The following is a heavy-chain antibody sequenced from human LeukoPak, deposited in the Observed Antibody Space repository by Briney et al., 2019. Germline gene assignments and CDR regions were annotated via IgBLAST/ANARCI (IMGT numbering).Heavy chain of an antibody. J-gene: IGHJ3*02. CDR1: GFTFSSNW. CDR2: LKSDGSGT. Sequence: PGGSLRLSCAASGFTFSSNWMHWVRHAPGKGLVWVSRLKSDGSGTRYADSVKGRFTISRDNAKNTLYLQMNSLRAEDTAVYYCVRSQNYYDSSGSFADAFDIWGQGTMVTVSS. D-gene: IGHD3-22*01. CDR3: VRSQNYYDSSGSFADAFDI. V-gene: IGHV3-74*01.